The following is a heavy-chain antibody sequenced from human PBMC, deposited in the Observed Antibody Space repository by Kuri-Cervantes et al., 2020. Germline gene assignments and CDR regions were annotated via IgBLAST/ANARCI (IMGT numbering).Heavy chain of an antibody. J-gene: IGHJ6*02. CDR2: ISAYNGNT. Sequence: ASVQVSCKASGYTFTSYGISWVRQAPGQGLEWMGWISAYNGNTNYAQKLQGRVTMTTDTSTSTAYMELRSLRSDDTAVYYCARARGYDFWSGYYMGVEDGMDVWGQGTTVTVSS. CDR1: GYTFTSYG. CDR3: ARARGYDFWSGYYMGVEDGMDV. D-gene: IGHD3-3*01. V-gene: IGHV1-18*01.